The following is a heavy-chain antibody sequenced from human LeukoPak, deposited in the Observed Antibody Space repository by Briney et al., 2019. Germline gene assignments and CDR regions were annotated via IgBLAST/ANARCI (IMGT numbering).Heavy chain of an antibody. CDR3: AMRYSGYEEPLDY. CDR1: GYTLTELS. CDR2: FDPEGGET. D-gene: IGHD5-12*01. V-gene: IGHV1-24*01. Sequence: ASVKVSCKVSGYTLTELSMHWVRQAPGKGLEWMGGFDPEGGETIYAQKFQGRVTMTEDTSTDTAYMELSSLRSEDTAVYYCAMRYSGYEEPLDYWGQGTLVTVSS. J-gene: IGHJ4*02.